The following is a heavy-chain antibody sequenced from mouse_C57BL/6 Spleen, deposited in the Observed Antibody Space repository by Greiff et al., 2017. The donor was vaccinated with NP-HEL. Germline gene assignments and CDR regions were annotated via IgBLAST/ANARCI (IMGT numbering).Heavy chain of an antibody. V-gene: IGHV14-4*01. Sequence: EVQLQQSGAELVRPGASVKLSCTASGFNIKDDYMHWVKQRPEQGLEWIGWIDPENGDTEYASKFQGKATITADTSSNTAYLQLSSLTSEDTAVYYCTTDTTVVGYCDYWGQGTTLTVSS. J-gene: IGHJ2*01. CDR2: IDPENGDT. D-gene: IGHD1-1*01. CDR1: GFNIKDDY. CDR3: TTDTTVVGYCDY.